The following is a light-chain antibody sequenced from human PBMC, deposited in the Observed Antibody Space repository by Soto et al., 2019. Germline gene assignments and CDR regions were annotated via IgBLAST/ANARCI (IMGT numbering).Light chain of an antibody. V-gene: IGKV3-15*01. CDR2: GAS. CDR3: QQYLSNLLT. Sequence: EIVMTQSPATLSVSPGERATLSCRASQSVSSNLAWYQQKPGQAPRLLIYGASTRATGIPARFSGSGSGTEFTLTISSLQAEDVAVYYCQQYLSNLLTFGGGTKVELK. J-gene: IGKJ4*01. CDR1: QSVSSN.